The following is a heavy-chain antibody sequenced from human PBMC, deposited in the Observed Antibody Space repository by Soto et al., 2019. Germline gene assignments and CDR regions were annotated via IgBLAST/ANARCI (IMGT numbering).Heavy chain of an antibody. D-gene: IGHD2-15*01. CDR2: ISSSSSYI. CDR1: GLTFSSYS. J-gene: IGHJ4*02. Sequence: GSLRLSCAASGLTFSSYSMNWVRQAPGKGLEWVSSISSSSSYIYYADSVKGRFTISRDNAKNSLYLQMNSLRAEDTAVYYCARDLGYRRGGSCYSVGYWGPGALVTVSS. V-gene: IGHV3-21*01. CDR3: ARDLGYRRGGSCYSVGY.